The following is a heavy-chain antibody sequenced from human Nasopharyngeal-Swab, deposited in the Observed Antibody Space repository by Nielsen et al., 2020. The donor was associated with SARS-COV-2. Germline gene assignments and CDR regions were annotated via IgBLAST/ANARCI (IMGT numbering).Heavy chain of an antibody. CDR1: GFTFDDYA. CDR2: ISWNSGRI. D-gene: IGHD4-17*01. CDR3: AKDTSWGSVTTLAAFDI. V-gene: IGHV3-9*01. J-gene: IGHJ3*02. Sequence: SLKISCAASGFTFDDYAMHWVRQAPGKGLEWVSGISWNSGRIAYADSVKGRFTISRDNAKNSLYLQMNSLRAEDTAFYYCAKDTSWGSVTTLAAFDIWGQGTVVTVSS.